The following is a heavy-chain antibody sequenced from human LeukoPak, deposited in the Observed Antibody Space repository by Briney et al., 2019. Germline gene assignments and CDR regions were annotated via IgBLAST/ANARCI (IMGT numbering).Heavy chain of an antibody. D-gene: IGHD6-19*01. CDR3: ARGRLARSPYFDY. J-gene: IGHJ4*02. CDR1: GYSISSGYY. Sequence: SETLSLTCTVSGYSISSGYYWGWIRQPPGKGLEWIGSIYHSGSTYYNPSLKSRVTMSVDTSKNQFSLKLSSVTAADTAVYYCARGRLARSPYFDYWGQGTLVTVSS. V-gene: IGHV4-38-2*02. CDR2: IYHSGST.